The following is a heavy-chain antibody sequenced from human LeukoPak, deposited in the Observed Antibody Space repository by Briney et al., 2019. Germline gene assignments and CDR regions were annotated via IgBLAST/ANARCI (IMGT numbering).Heavy chain of an antibody. CDR2: IYYSGST. Sequence: SETLSLTCTVSGGSISSSRYYWGWIRQPPGKGLECIGSIYYSGSTYYNPSLKSRVTISVDTSKNQFSLGLSSVTAADTAFYYCARHVRYGDYEVWGQGTMVTVSS. CDR3: ARHVRYGDYEV. V-gene: IGHV4-39*01. J-gene: IGHJ3*01. D-gene: IGHD4-17*01. CDR1: GGSISSSRYY.